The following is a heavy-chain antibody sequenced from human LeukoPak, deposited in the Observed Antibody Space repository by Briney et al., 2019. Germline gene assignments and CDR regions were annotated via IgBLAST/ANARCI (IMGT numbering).Heavy chain of an antibody. D-gene: IGHD6-13*01. CDR3: ARVAAAGSGGLTVDY. CDR2: IYTSGST. J-gene: IGHJ4*02. CDR1: GGSISSGSYY. Sequence: SQTLSLTCTVSGGSISSGSYYWSWIRQPAGKGLEWIGRIYTSGSTNYNPSLKSRVTISVDTSKNQFSLKLSSVTAADTAVYYCARVAAAGSGGLTVDYWGQGTLVTVSS. V-gene: IGHV4-61*02.